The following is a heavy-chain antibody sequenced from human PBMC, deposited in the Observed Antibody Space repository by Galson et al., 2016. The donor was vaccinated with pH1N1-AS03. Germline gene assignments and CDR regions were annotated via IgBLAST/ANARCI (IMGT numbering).Heavy chain of an antibody. CDR1: GFSLSTSGMC. Sequence: PALVKPTQTLTLTCTFSGFSLSTSGMCVSWIRQPPGKALEWLVLIDWDDDKYYSTSLKTRLTISKDTSKNQVVLTMTNMDPVDTATYYCARITYGDYAGWFDPWGQGTLVTVSS. V-gene: IGHV2-70*13. CDR3: ARITYGDYAGWFDP. J-gene: IGHJ5*02. CDR2: IDWDDDK. D-gene: IGHD4-17*01.